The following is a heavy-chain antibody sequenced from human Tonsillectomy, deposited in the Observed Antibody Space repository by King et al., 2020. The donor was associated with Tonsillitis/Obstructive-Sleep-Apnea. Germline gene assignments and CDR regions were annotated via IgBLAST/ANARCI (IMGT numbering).Heavy chain of an antibody. J-gene: IGHJ4*02. D-gene: IGHD3-22*01. CDR3: ARDLHYYDSSGYPFDY. V-gene: IGHV3-48*03. CDR2: ISSSGSTI. Sequence: VQLVESGGGLVQPGGSLRLSCAASGFTFSSYEMNWVRQAPGKGLEWVSYISSSGSTIYYADSVKGRFTISRDNAKNSLYLQMNSLIAEDTAVYYCARDLHYYDSSGYPFDYWGQGTLVTVSS. CDR1: GFTFSSYE.